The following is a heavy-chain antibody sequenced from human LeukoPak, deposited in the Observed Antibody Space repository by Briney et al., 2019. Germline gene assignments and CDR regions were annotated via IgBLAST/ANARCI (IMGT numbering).Heavy chain of an antibody. CDR3: ARVGYDFWSGTHYYYYYMDI. D-gene: IGHD3-3*01. J-gene: IGHJ6*03. CDR1: GYTFTSYG. CDR2: ISAYNGDI. Sequence: GASVRVSCKASGYTFTSYGITWVRQAPGQGLEWMGWISAYNGDIKYAQNLQGRVTMTTDTSTSTACMELRSLRSDDTAVYYCARVGYDFWSGTHYYYYYMDIWGKGTTVTVSS. V-gene: IGHV1-18*01.